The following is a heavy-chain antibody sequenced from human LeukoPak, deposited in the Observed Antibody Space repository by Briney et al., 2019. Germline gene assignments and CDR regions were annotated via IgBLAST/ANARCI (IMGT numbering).Heavy chain of an antibody. V-gene: IGHV1-24*01. J-gene: IGHJ4*02. CDR1: GYTLSELS. Sequence: GASVKVSCKVSGYTLSELSMHWVRQAPGKGLEWMGGFDLEDGEIIYTQKFQGRVTMTEDASTDTAYMELGSLRSEDTAVYYCATLGSGSYYRAPYIFDCWGQGTLVTVSS. CDR2: FDLEDGEI. D-gene: IGHD3-10*01. CDR3: ATLGSGSYYRAPYIFDC.